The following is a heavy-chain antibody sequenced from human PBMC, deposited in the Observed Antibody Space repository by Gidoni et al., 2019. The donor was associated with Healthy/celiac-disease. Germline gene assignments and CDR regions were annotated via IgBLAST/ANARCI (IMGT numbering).Heavy chain of an antibody. V-gene: IGHV4-59*01. CDR2: IYYSGST. CDR1: GGSISSYY. CDR3: ARQIAVAGTPFDY. J-gene: IGHJ4*02. D-gene: IGHD6-19*01. Sequence: QVQLQESGPGLVKPSETLSLTCTVPGGSISSYYWSWIRQPPGKGLEWIGYIYYSGSTNYNPSLKSRVTISVDTSKNQCSLKLSSVTAADTAVYYCARQIAVAGTPFDYWGQGTLVTVSS.